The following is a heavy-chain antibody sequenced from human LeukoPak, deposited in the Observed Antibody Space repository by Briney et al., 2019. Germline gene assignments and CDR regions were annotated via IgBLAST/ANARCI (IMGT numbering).Heavy chain of an antibody. J-gene: IGHJ4*02. D-gene: IGHD1-26*01. CDR1: GGSISSYY. CDR3: ASTIVGAIWTFDY. V-gene: IGHV4-59*01. CDR2: IYYSGST. Sequence: SETLSLTCTVSGGSISSYYWSWLRQPPGKGLEWIGYIYYSGSTNYNPSLKSRVTISVDTSKNQFSLKLSSVTAADTAVYYCASTIVGAIWTFDYWGQGTLVTVSS.